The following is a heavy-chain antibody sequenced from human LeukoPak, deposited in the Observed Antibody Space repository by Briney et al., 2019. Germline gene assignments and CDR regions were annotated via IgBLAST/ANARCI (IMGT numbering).Heavy chain of an antibody. CDR2: IDPSDSYN. J-gene: IGHJ4*02. CDR1: GYNFTNYW. V-gene: IGHV5-10-1*01. Sequence: GESLRISCKGSGYNFTNYWISWVRQMPGKDLEWMGTIDPSDSYNNYSPSFQGHVTISADNSIRTAYLQWRRRKASDTAMYDCARAYGRSRFDYWGQGTLVTVSS. CDR3: ARAYGRSRFDY. D-gene: IGHD2-8*01.